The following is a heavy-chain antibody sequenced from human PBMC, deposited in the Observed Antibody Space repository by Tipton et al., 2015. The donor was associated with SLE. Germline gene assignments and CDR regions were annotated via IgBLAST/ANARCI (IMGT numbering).Heavy chain of an antibody. J-gene: IGHJ3*01. Sequence: SLRLSCAASGFTVIPNYMSWVRQAPGKGLEWVAHIYRAGNTFYVDSVKGRFTISRDNSKNTLYLQMNSLRREDTAVYYCASPFSGYDFEASAFDVWGQGTAVTVSS. CDR2: IYRAGNT. CDR1: GFTVIPNY. CDR3: ASPFSGYDFEASAFDV. V-gene: IGHV3-66*02. D-gene: IGHD5-12*01.